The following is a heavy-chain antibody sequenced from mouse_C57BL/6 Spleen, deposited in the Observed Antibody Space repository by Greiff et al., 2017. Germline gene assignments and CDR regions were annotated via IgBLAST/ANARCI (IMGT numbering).Heavy chain of an antibody. Sequence: VKLVESGAELVRPGASVKLSCKASGYTFTDYYINWVKQRPGQGLEWIARIYPGSGNTYYNEKFKGKATLTAEKSSSTAYMQLSSLTSEDSAVYFCAIDGYPDYWGQGTTLTVSS. CDR3: AIDGYPDY. V-gene: IGHV1-76*01. CDR2: IYPGSGNT. J-gene: IGHJ2*01. D-gene: IGHD2-3*01. CDR1: GYTFTDYY.